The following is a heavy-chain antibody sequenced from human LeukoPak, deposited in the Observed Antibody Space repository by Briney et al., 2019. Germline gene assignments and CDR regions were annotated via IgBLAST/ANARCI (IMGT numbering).Heavy chain of an antibody. D-gene: IGHD1-26*01. CDR2: IYYSGST. CDR3: ARHGTITNTVGAHYFDY. CDR1: GGSISSSSYY. V-gene: IGHV4-39*01. J-gene: IGHJ4*02. Sequence: SETLSLTCTVSGGSISSSSYYWGWIRQPPGKGLEWIGSIYYSGSTYYNPSLKSRVTISVDTSKNQFSLKLSSVTAADTAVYYCARHGTITNTVGAHYFDYWGQGTLVTVSS.